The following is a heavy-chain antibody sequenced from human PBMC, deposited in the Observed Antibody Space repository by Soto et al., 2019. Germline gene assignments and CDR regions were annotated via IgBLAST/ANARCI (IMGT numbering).Heavy chain of an antibody. J-gene: IGHJ3*02. V-gene: IGHV3-30*18. CDR2: ISYDGSNK. CDR1: GLTFSRYG. D-gene: IGHD3-10*01. CDR3: AKFTRVRGVHDAFDI. Sequence: QVQLVESGGGVVQPGRSLRLSCAASGLTFSRYGMHWVRQAPGKGLERVAVISYDGSNKYYADSVKGRFTISRDNSKNTLYLQMNSLRAEDTAVYYCAKFTRVRGVHDAFDIWGQGTMVTVSS.